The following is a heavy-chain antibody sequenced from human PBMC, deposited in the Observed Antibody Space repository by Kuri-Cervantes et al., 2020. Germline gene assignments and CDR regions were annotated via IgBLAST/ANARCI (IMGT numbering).Heavy chain of an antibody. Sequence: SGTTLVKPTQTLTLTCTFSGFSLSTRGVGVGWIRQPPGKALEWLALIYWNDDKRYSPSLKSRLTITKDTSKNQVVLTMTNMDPVETATYYCAPRGKPSQEPVPRSTSCYKGYWGQGTLVTVSS. V-gene: IGHV2-5*01. CDR1: GFSLSTRGVG. CDR2: IYWNDDK. CDR3: APRGKPSQEPVPRSTSCYKGY. D-gene: IGHD2-2*02. J-gene: IGHJ4*02.